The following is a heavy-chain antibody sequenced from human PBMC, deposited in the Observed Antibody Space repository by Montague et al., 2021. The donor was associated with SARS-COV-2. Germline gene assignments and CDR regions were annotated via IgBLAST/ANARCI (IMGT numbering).Heavy chain of an antibody. CDR1: GDPISRYY. CDR3: ARAIWHLDV. Sequence: SETLSLTCSVSGDPISRYYWSWIRQSDGKGLEWIGRIYTGGYVNHNPALQSRVSMSVDTSKSQVSLNVTSVTAADTAVYYCARAIWHLDVWGRGILVTVSS. CDR2: IYTGGYV. V-gene: IGHV4-4*07. J-gene: IGHJ2*01.